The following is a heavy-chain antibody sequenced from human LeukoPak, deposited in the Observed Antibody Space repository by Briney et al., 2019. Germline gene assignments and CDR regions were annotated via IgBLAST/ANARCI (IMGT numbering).Heavy chain of an antibody. J-gene: IGHJ6*02. Sequence: GGSLKLSCAASGFDFSDSAMHWVRQASGKGPEWVGRIRTKYNSYATAYGASVKGRFTISRDNSKNTLYLQMNSLRADDTAVYYCARDRVRGSVEPFYYGSDVWGQGTTVTVSS. CDR2: IRTKYNSYAT. D-gene: IGHD3-10*01. CDR1: GFDFSDSA. CDR3: ARDRVRGSVEPFYYGSDV. V-gene: IGHV3-73*01.